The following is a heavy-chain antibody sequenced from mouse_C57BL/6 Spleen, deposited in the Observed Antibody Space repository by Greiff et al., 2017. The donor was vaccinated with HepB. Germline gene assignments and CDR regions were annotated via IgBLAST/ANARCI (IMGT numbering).Heavy chain of an antibody. D-gene: IGHD4-1*01. CDR2: ISYDGSN. CDR3: ARALTGPLFDY. Sequence: VQLKESGPGLVKPSQSLSLTCSVTGYSITSGYYWNWIRQFPGNKLEWMGYISYDGSNNYNPSLKNRISITRDTSKNQFFLKLNSVTTEDTATYYCARALTGPLFDYWGQGTTLTVSS. CDR1: GYSITSGYY. V-gene: IGHV3-6*01. J-gene: IGHJ2*01.